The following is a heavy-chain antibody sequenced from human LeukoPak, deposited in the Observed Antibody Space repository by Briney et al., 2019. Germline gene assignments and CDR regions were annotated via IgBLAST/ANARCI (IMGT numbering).Heavy chain of an antibody. Sequence: GGSLRLSCAASGFTFSSYSMNWVRQAPGKGLEWVSYISSSTNIIYYADSVKGRFTISRDNAKNSLYLQMNSLRAEDTAVYYCARDRQRFLEWLDYYYYYMDVWGKGTTVTVSS. CDR3: ARDRQRFLEWLDYYYYYMDV. D-gene: IGHD3-3*01. CDR2: ISSSTNII. V-gene: IGHV3-48*04. CDR1: GFTFSSYS. J-gene: IGHJ6*03.